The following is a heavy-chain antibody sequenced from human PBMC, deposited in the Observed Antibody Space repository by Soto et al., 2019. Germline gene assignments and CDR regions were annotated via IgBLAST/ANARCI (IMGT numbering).Heavy chain of an antibody. CDR1: GYTFTSYG. V-gene: IGHV1-18*04. CDR3: AREVMITFGGVITLFGY. CDR2: ISAYNGNT. Sequence: ASVKVSCKASGYTFTSYGISWLRQAPGQGLEWMGWISAYNGNTNYAQKLQGRVTITADESTSTAYMELSSLRSEDTAVYYCAREVMITFGGVITLFGYWGQGTLVTVSS. D-gene: IGHD3-16*02. J-gene: IGHJ4*02.